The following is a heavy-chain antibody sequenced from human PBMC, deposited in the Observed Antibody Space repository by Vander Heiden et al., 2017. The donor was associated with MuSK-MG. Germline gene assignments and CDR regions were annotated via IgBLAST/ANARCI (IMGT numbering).Heavy chain of an antibody. V-gene: IGHV4-39*01. CDR2: INYGGKT. D-gene: IGHD1-1*01. CDR3: ARHYSWNDPSDS. J-gene: IGHJ5*01. Sequence: QLQLQESGPGLVKPSETLSLTCTVSDASISSTGGCWGWIRQQPGKGLEWSGSINYGGKTYYNPSLKSRGTISVDTSKNQFSLKLSSVTAADTAIYYCARHYSWNDPSDSWGQGTLVTVSS. CDR1: DASISSTGGC.